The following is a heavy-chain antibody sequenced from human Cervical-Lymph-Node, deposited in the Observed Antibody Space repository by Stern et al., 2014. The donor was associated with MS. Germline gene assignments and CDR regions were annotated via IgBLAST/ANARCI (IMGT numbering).Heavy chain of an antibody. CDR3: ARGGNPDWYFDL. CDR1: GGTFSDYA. CDR2: IIPFFGTT. V-gene: IGHV1-69*01. Sequence: VQLVESGAEVKKPGSSVKVSCKASGGTFSDYAISWIRQAPGQGPEWVGGIIPFFGTTNYAQKFQGRVTLTADAATSTAHMELSSLRSDDTAIYYCARGGNPDWYFDLWGRGTLITVSS. J-gene: IGHJ2*01. D-gene: IGHD2/OR15-2a*01.